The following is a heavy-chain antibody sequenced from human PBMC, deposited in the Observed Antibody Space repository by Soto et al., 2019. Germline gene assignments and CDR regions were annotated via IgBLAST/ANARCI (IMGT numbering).Heavy chain of an antibody. J-gene: IGHJ6*04. CDR3: ARKTNPIQLWSPAYYGMDV. CDR2: INAGNGNT. Sequence: ASVKVSCKASGYTFTSYAMHWVRQAPGQRLEWMGWINAGNGNTKYSQKFQGRVTITRDTSASTAYMELSSLRSEDTAVYYCARKTNPIQLWSPAYYGMDVWGKATTVTV. V-gene: IGHV1-3*01. D-gene: IGHD5-18*01. CDR1: GYTFTSYA.